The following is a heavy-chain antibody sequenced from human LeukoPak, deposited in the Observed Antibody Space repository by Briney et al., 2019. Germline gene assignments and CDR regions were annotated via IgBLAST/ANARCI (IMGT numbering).Heavy chain of an antibody. V-gene: IGHV4-59*08. CDR1: GGSISNYY. CDR3: ARTTYSAYDSPFDY. Sequence: SETLSLTCIVSGGSISNYYWNWIRQPPGKGLEWIGYIFYTGNSGYNPSLKSRVTISVDTSNNQFSLKLSSVTAADTAVYYCARTTYSAYDSPFDYWGQGTLVTVSS. CDR2: IFYTGNS. D-gene: IGHD5-12*01. J-gene: IGHJ4*02.